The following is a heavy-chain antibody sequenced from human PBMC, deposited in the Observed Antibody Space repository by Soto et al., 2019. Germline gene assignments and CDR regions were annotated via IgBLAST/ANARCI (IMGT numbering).Heavy chain of an antibody. V-gene: IGHV4-4*07. CDR3: PKGAGPPWFDP. CDR1: GDSMTTHD. Sequence: SETLSLTCTASGDSMTTHDWSWVRQPAGKGLEWIGRVHAREKADYSPSLKSRVTMSMDTSKNRFSLKLNSVTAADTAVYYCPKGAGPPWFDPWGQGTLVTVSS. CDR2: VHAREKA. J-gene: IGHJ5*02.